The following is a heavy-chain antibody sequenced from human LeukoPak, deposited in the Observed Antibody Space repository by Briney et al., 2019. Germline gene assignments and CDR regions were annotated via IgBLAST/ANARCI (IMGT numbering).Heavy chain of an antibody. CDR1: GYTFTSYY. J-gene: IGHJ5*02. V-gene: IGHV1-46*01. D-gene: IGHD3-3*01. CDR3: ARDKGTIFGFDP. CDR2: INPSGGST. Sequence: ASVKVSCKASGYTFTSYYMHWVRQAPGQGLEWMGIINPSGGSTSYAQKFQGRVTMTRDTSISTAYMELSRLRSDDTAVYYCARDKGTIFGFDPWGQGTLVTVSS.